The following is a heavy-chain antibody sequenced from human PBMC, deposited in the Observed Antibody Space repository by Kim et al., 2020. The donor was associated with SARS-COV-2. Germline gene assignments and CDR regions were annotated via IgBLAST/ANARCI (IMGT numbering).Heavy chain of an antibody. CDR2: INAGNGNT. CDR1: GYTFTSYA. V-gene: IGHV1-3*01. CDR3: ARGKVLRYFDWLSSAPEIDY. D-gene: IGHD3-9*01. Sequence: ASVKVSCKASGYTFTSYAMHWVRQAPGQRLEWMGWINAGNGNTKYSQKFQGRVTITRDTSASTAYMELSSLRSEDTAVYYCARGKVLRYFDWLSSAPEIDYWGQGTLVTVSS. J-gene: IGHJ4*02.